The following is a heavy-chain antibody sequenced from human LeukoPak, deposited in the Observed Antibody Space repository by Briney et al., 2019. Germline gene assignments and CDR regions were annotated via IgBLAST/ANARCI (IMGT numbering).Heavy chain of an antibody. V-gene: IGHV3-23*01. CDR1: GFTFSSYA. D-gene: IGHD5-18*01. J-gene: IGHJ4*02. Sequence: GGSLRLSCAASGFTFSSYAMSWVRQAPGKGLEWVSAISGSGGTTYYADSVQGRFTISRDNSKNTLYLQMNSLRAKDTAVYYCAKLSGYSYGSCDYWGQGTLVTVSS. CDR3: AKLSGYSYGSCDY. CDR2: ISGSGGTT.